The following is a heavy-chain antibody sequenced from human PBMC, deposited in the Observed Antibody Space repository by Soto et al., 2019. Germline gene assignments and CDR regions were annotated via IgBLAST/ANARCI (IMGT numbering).Heavy chain of an antibody. CDR1: GGSISSSSYY. CDR2: IYYSGST. D-gene: IGHD3-3*01. Sequence: SETLSLTCTVSGGSISSSSYYWGWIRQPPGKGLEWIGSIYYSGSTYYNPSLKSRVTISVDTSKNQFSLKLSSVTAADTAVYYCARHCLWRDTYYYYYMDVWGKGTTVTVSS. V-gene: IGHV4-39*01. J-gene: IGHJ6*03. CDR3: ARHCLWRDTYYYYYMDV.